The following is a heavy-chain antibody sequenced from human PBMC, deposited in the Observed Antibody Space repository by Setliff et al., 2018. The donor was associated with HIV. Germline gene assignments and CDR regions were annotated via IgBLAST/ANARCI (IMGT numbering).Heavy chain of an antibody. J-gene: IGHJ4*02. D-gene: IGHD3-22*01. Sequence: ASVKVSCKASGYTFINFGITWVRQAPGQGLEWMGRISVYNGNTNYAQKLQGRVTMTTDTSTSTAYMELRSMGSDDTAVYYCAIVPARDYYDSSGYYDYCGQGTLFTVSS. CDR1: GYTFINFG. CDR3: AIVPARDYYDSSGYYDY. V-gene: IGHV1-18*04. CDR2: ISVYNGNT.